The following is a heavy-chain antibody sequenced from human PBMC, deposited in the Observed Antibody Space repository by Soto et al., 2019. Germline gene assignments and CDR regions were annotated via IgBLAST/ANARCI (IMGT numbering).Heavy chain of an antibody. J-gene: IGHJ4*02. CDR1: GGSFSGYY. V-gene: IGHV4-34*01. CDR2: INHSGST. CDR3: ARVRYYYASSGSYYFDY. D-gene: IGHD3-22*01. Sequence: PSETLSLTCAVYGGSFSGYYWSWIRQPPGKGLEWIGEINHSGSTNYNPSLKSRVTISVDTSKNQFSLKLSSVTAADTAVYYCARVRYYYASSGSYYFDYWGQGTLVTVSS.